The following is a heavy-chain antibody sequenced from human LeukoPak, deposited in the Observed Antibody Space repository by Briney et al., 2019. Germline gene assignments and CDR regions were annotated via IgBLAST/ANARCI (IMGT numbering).Heavy chain of an antibody. Sequence: SETLSLTCTVSGGSISSYYWSWIRQPPGKGLEWIGYIYYSGSTNYNPSLKSRVTISVDTSKNQFSLKLSSVTAADTAVYYCARGVVVNLFDYGAKGTRVT. J-gene: IGHJ4*02. V-gene: IGHV4-59*01. CDR3: ARGVVVNLFDY. D-gene: IGHD3-22*01. CDR2: IYYSGST. CDR1: GGSISSYY.